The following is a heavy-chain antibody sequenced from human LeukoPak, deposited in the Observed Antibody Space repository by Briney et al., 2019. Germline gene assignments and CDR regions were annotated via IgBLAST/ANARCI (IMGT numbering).Heavy chain of an antibody. CDR2: IIPIFGTA. CDR1: GYTFTSYD. V-gene: IGHV1-69*05. CDR3: ARDLVPGAAASDAFDI. Sequence: SVKVSCKASGYTFTSYDINWVRQAPGQGLEWMGGIIPIFGTANYAQKFQGRVTITTDESTSTAYMELSSLRSEDTAVYYCARDLVPGAAASDAFDIWGQGTMVTVSS. J-gene: IGHJ3*02. D-gene: IGHD6-13*01.